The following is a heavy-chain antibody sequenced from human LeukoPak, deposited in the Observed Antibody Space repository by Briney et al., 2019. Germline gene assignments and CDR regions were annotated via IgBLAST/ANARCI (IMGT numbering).Heavy chain of an antibody. Sequence: SETLSLTCTVSGGSISSYYWSWIRQPPGKGLEWIGYIYYSGSTNYNPYLKSRVTISVDTSKNQFSLKLSSVTAADTAVYYCARTAGYYDSGSFYFDYWGQGTLVTVSS. CDR1: GGSISSYY. J-gene: IGHJ4*02. D-gene: IGHD3-22*01. CDR2: IYYSGST. V-gene: IGHV4-59*01. CDR3: ARTAGYYDSGSFYFDY.